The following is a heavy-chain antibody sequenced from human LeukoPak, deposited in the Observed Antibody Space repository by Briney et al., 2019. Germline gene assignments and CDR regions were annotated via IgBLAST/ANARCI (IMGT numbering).Heavy chain of an antibody. CDR3: ARSSYSSGWYGPDY. CDR2: IWYDGSNK. CDR1: GFTFSSYG. V-gene: IGHV3-33*01. D-gene: IGHD6-19*01. Sequence: PGGSLRLSCAASGFTFSSYGMHWVRQAPGKGLEWVAVIWYDGSNKYYADSVKGRFTISRDNSKNTLYLQMNSLRAEDTAVYHCARSSYSSGWYGPDYWGQGTLVTVSS. J-gene: IGHJ4*02.